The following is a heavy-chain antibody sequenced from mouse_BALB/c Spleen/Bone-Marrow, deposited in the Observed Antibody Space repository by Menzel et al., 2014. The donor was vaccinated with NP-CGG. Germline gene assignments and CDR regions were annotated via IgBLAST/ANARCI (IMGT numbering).Heavy chain of an antibody. CDR2: IDPANGNT. V-gene: IGHV14-3*02. Sequence: EVNVVESGAELVKPGASVKLSCTASGFNIKDTYMHWVKQRPEQGLEWIGRIDPANGNTKYDPKFQGKATITADTSSNTAYLQLISLTSEDTAVYYCARYRLGTYFDYWGQGTALTVSS. CDR1: GFNIKDTY. D-gene: IGHD2-14*01. J-gene: IGHJ2*01. CDR3: ARYRLGTYFDY.